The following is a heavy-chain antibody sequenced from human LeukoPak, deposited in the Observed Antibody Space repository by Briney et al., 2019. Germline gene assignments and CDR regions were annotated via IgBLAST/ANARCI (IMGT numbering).Heavy chain of an antibody. CDR1: GFTFDEYA. CDR3: AKLAPRPLIVPTRYYFDY. Sequence: GGSLRLSCAASGFTFDEYAMHWVRQAPGKGLEWVSAISGSGGSTYYADSVKGRFTISRDNSKNTLYLQMNSLRAEDTAVYYCAKLAPRPLIVPTRYYFDYWGQGTLVTVSS. D-gene: IGHD2-8*01. CDR2: ISGSGGST. J-gene: IGHJ4*02. V-gene: IGHV3-23*01.